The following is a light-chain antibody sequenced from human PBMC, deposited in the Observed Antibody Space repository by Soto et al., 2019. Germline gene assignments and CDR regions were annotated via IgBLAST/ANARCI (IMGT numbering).Light chain of an antibody. Sequence: QSALAQPPPVSGSPGQSVTISCTGTSTDFVSYNRVSWYQQPPGTAPKLMIYEVSKRPSGVPDRFSGSKSGNTASLTISGLQAADEADYYCSLYTSENAYVFGTGTKV. CDR2: EVS. CDR3: SLYTSENAYV. V-gene: IGLV2-18*01. CDR1: STDFVSYNR. J-gene: IGLJ1*01.